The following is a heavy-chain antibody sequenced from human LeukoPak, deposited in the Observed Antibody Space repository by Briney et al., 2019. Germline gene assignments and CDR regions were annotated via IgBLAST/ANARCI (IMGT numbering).Heavy chain of an antibody. J-gene: IGHJ4*02. CDR2: ISYDGSNN. CDR3: ARGSSSSLSGY. Sequence: PGGSLRLSCAASGFTFSSYAMHWVRQAPGKGLEWVAVISYDGSNNYYADSVKGRFTISRDNSKNTLYLQMNSLRAEDTAVYYCARGSSSSLSGYWGQGTLVTVSS. CDR1: GFTFSSYA. V-gene: IGHV3-30-3*01. D-gene: IGHD6-6*01.